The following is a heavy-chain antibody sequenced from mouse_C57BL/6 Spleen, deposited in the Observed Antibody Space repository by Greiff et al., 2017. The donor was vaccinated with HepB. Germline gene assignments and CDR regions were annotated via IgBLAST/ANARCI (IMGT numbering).Heavy chain of an antibody. V-gene: IGHV5-9*01. CDR2: ISGGGGNT. CDR1: GFTFSSYT. D-gene: IGHD2-4*01. CDR3: ARHGVITTCVDV. Sequence: EVMLVESGGGLVKPGGSLKLSCAASGFTFSSYTMSWVRQTPEKRLEWVATISGGGGNTYYPDSVKGRVPISRDNAKNTLYLQMSSLRSEDTAWYYCARHGVITTCVDVWGTGTTVTVSS. J-gene: IGHJ1*03.